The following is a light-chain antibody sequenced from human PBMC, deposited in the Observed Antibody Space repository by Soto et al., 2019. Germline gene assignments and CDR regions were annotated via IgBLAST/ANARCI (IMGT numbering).Light chain of an antibody. CDR2: LGS. J-gene: IGKJ5*01. Sequence: PLSLPVTPAEPGCLSCISSQSILHSNGYNYLDWYLQKPGQSPQLLIYLGSNRASGVPDRFSGSGAGTDFTLRISRVEAEDVGLYYCMQGLQTPNTFGQGTRLDIK. CDR3: MQGLQTPNT. V-gene: IGKV2-28*01. CDR1: QSILHSNGYNY.